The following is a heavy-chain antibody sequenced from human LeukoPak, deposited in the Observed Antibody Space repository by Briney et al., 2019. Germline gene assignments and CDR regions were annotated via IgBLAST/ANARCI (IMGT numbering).Heavy chain of an antibody. D-gene: IGHD6-19*01. CDR2: ISSNGGST. Sequence: GGSLRLSCSASGFTFSSYAMHWVRQAPGKGLEYVSAISSNGGSTYYADSVKGRFTISRDNAKNSLYLQVNSLRAEDTAVYYCARDLKLSAFNSGCLYWGQGTLVTVSS. V-gene: IGHV3-64*04. J-gene: IGHJ4*02. CDR1: GFTFSSYA. CDR3: ARDLKLSAFNSGCLY.